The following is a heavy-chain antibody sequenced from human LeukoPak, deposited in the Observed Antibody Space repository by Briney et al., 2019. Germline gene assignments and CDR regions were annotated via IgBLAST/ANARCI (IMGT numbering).Heavy chain of an antibody. CDR2: ISSNGGST. J-gene: IGHJ4*02. Sequence: GGSLRLSCAASGFTFSSYAMHWVRQAPGKGLEYVSAISSNGGSTYYANSVKGRFTISRDNSKNTLYLQMGSLRAEDMAVYYCARPGGDYWGQGTLVTASS. CDR1: GFTFSSYA. V-gene: IGHV3-64*01. CDR3: ARPGGDY.